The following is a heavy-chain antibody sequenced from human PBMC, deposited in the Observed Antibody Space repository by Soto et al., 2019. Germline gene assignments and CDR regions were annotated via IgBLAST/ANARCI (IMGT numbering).Heavy chain of an antibody. J-gene: IGHJ6*02. CDR1: GFTFSNFD. CDR3: ARAYTGRLPRRADYYYAMDV. V-gene: IGHV3-13*05. D-gene: IGHD2-2*02. Sequence: GGSLRLSCATSGFTFSNFDMHWVRQVPGKGLEWVSAIRAARDPYYLGSVKGRFTISRENAKNSVYLQMNDLRAGDSAVYYCARAYTGRLPRRADYYYAMDVWGQGTTVTVSS. CDR2: IRAARDP.